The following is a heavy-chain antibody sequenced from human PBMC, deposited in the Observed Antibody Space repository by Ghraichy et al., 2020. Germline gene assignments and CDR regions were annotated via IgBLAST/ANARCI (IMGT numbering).Heavy chain of an antibody. V-gene: IGHV1-2*02. J-gene: IGHJ4*02. Sequence: ASVKVSCKASGYTLIDSYLQWMRQAPGQGLEWMGWLNPNSGGTNYARGFQGRVTMTRDTSISTAYMELSSLTSDDTAVYYCARGVLRELLGVDYWGQGTLVTVSS. CDR1: GYTLIDSY. CDR2: LNPNSGGT. D-gene: IGHD3-16*01. CDR3: ARGVLRELLGVDY.